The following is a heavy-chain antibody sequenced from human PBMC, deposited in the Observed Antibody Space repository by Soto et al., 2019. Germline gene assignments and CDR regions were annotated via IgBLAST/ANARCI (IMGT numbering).Heavy chain of an antibody. CDR2: ISSNGGST. CDR3: ARDSRLRKQTYYYYYGMDV. V-gene: IGHV3-64*01. Sequence: GGSLRLSCAASGFTFSSYAMHWVRQAPGKGLEYVSAISSNGGSTYYANSVKGRFTISRDNSKNTLYLQMGSLRAEDTAVYYCARDSRLRKQTYYYYYGMDVWGQGTTVTVSS. D-gene: IGHD4-17*01. CDR1: GFTFSSYA. J-gene: IGHJ6*02.